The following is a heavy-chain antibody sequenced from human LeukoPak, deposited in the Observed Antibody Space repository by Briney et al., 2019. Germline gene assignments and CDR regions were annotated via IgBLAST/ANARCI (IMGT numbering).Heavy chain of an antibody. D-gene: IGHD2-21*02. CDR1: GFTVSSNY. Sequence: GGSLRLSCAASGFTVSSNYMSWVRQAPGKGLEWVSVIYSGGSTYYADSVKGRFTMSRDNSKNTLYLQMNSLRAEDTAVYYCAREVYCGGDCYSGGDYWGQGTLVTVSS. CDR3: AREVYCGGDCYSGGDY. V-gene: IGHV3-53*05. CDR2: IYSGGST. J-gene: IGHJ4*02.